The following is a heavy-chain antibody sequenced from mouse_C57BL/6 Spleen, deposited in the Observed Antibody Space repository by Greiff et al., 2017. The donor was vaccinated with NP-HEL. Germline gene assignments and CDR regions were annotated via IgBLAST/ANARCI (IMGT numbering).Heavy chain of an antibody. V-gene: IGHV1-82*01. D-gene: IGHD2-3*01. Sequence: QVQLQQSGPELVKPGASVKISCKASGYAFSSSWMNWVKQRPGKGLEWIGRIYPGDGDTNYNGKFKGKATLTADKSSSTAYMQLSSLTSEDSAVYFCARRRGGYSYYYAMDYWGQGTSVTVSS. CDR1: GYAFSSSW. CDR3: ARRRGGYSYYYAMDY. CDR2: IYPGDGDT. J-gene: IGHJ4*01.